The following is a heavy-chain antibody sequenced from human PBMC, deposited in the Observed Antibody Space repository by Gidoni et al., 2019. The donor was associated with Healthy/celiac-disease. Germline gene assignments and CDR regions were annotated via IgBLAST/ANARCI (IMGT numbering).Heavy chain of an antibody. CDR3: ATKYCSSTSCPWAWFDP. CDR1: GYTFTGYY. Sequence: QVQLVQSGAEVKKPGASVTVSCKASGYTFTGYYMHWVLQAPGQGLEWMGWINPNSGGTNYAQKFQGRVTMTRDTSISTAYMELSRLRSDDTAVYYCATKYCSSTSCPWAWFDPWGQGTLVTVSS. J-gene: IGHJ5*02. CDR2: INPNSGGT. V-gene: IGHV1-2*02. D-gene: IGHD2-2*01.